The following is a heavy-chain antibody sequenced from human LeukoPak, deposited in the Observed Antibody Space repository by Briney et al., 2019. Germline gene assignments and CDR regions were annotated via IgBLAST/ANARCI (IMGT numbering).Heavy chain of an antibody. V-gene: IGHV3-30-3*01. CDR2: ISYDGSNK. CDR1: GFTFSSYA. Sequence: GGSLRLSCAASGFTFSSYAMHWVRQAPGKGLEWVAVISYDGSNKYYADSVKGRFTISRDNSKNTLYLQMNSLRAEDTAVYYCARDIWFGESLDYWGQGALVTVSS. CDR3: ARDIWFGESLDY. J-gene: IGHJ4*02. D-gene: IGHD3-10*01.